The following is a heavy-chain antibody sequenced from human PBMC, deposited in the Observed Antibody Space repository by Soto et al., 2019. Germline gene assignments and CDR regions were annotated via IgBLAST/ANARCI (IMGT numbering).Heavy chain of an antibody. D-gene: IGHD5-18*01. CDR3: ARGGGYSYGYPGEGYYYYGMDV. Sequence: PSETLSLTCTVSGGSISSYYWSWIWQPPGKGLEWIGYIYYSGSTNYNPSLKSRVTISVDTSKNQFSLKLSSVTAADTAVYYCARGGGYSYGYPGEGYYYYGMDVWGQGTTVTVS. CDR1: GGSISSYY. CDR2: IYYSGST. V-gene: IGHV4-59*01. J-gene: IGHJ6*02.